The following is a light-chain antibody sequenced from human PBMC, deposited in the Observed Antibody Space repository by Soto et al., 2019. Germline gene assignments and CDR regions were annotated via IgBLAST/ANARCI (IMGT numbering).Light chain of an antibody. CDR2: DNN. J-gene: IGLJ2*01. CDR3: GTWDSSLSAGV. CDR1: GSNIGNNY. V-gene: IGLV1-51*01. Sequence: QSVLTQPPSVSAAPGQKVTISCSGSGSNIGNNYVSWYQQLPGTAPKLLIYDNNKRPSGIPDRFSTSKSGTSATLDITGLQNGDEADYYCGTWDSSLSAGVFGGGTKLTVL.